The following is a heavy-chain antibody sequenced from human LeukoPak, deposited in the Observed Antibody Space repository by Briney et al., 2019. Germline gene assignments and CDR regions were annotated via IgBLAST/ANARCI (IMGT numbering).Heavy chain of an antibody. Sequence: ASVKVSCKASGYTFTSYDINWVRQASGQGLEWMGYMKPNSGNTGYAQKFQGRVTMTRDTSISTAYMELSSLTSEDTAVYYCATELRWKDHWGQGTLVTVSS. CDR1: GYTFTSYD. D-gene: IGHD4-23*01. CDR2: MKPNSGNT. J-gene: IGHJ4*02. CDR3: ATELRWKDH. V-gene: IGHV1-8*02.